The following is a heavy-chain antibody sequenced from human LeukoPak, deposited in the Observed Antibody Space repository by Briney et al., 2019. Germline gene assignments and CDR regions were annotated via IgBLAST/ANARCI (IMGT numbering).Heavy chain of an antibody. V-gene: IGHV3-23*01. D-gene: IGHD3-22*01. J-gene: IGHJ4*02. CDR1: GFSFGSHA. CDR2: INGNGGST. Sequence: PGGSLRLSCAGSGFSFGSHAMTWVRQAPGKGLEWVSSINGNGGSTYYADSVKGRLTISRDNSKNTLYLQMNSLRAEDTAVYYCAKTHDSSGYLRSHFDYWGQGTLVTVSS. CDR3: AKTHDSSGYLRSHFDY.